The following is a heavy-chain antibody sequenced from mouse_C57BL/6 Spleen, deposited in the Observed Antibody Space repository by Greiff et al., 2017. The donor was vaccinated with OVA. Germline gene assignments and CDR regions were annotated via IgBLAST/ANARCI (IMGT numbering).Heavy chain of an antibody. CDR3: ARAQAGAPFAY. CDR2: ISDGGSYT. CDR1: GFTFSSYA. Sequence: EVQLVESGGGLVKPGGSLKLSCAASGFTFSSYAMSWVRQTPEKRLEWVATISDGGSYTYYPDNVKGRFTISRDNAKNNLYLQMSHLKSEDTAMDYCARAQAGAPFAYWGQGTLVTVSA. D-gene: IGHD4-1*01. J-gene: IGHJ3*01. V-gene: IGHV5-4*01.